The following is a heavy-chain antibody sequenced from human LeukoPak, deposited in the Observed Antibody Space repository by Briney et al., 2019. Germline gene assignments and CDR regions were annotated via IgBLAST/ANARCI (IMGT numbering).Heavy chain of an antibody. V-gene: IGHV3-7*01. Sequence: GGSLRLSCSASGFTFGSYWMNWVRQAPGKGPEWVANIKQDGSEINYVDSVKGRFIISRDNAKNSLYLQMNSLRVEDTAVYYCAIEEGTSPFDYWGQGTLVTVSS. CDR3: AIEEGTSPFDY. D-gene: IGHD3-10*01. J-gene: IGHJ4*02. CDR1: GFTFGSYW. CDR2: IKQDGSEI.